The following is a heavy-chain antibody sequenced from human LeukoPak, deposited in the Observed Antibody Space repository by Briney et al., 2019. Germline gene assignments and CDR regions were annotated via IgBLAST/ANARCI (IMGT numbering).Heavy chain of an antibody. CDR3: ARLVRQVVMEYYFDT. CDR1: GASISSRSYH. Sequence: SETLSLTCTVSGASISSRSYHWGWIRQPPGKGLEWIGSIYFSGSTYYNPSLKSRVSISVDTSTNQFSLKLSSVTAADTAVYYCARLVRQVVMEYYFDTWGQGTLVTVSS. D-gene: IGHD3-10*01. V-gene: IGHV4-39*01. CDR2: IYFSGST. J-gene: IGHJ4*02.